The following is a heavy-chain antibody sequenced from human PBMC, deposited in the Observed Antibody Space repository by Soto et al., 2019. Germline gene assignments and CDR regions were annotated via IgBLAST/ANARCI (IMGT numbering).Heavy chain of an antibody. V-gene: IGHV5-51*01. CDR3: ARSPRSSPYFDY. D-gene: IGHD6-13*01. CDR2: IYPGDYET. CDR1: GYTFSNFW. J-gene: IGHJ4*02. Sequence: GESLKISCQCSGYTFSNFWIAWVRQLPGKGLEWMGIIYPGDYETRYSPSFHGKVTISADRSIGTAYLQWSSLEASDSAFYFCARSPRSSPYFDYWGREPWSPSPQ.